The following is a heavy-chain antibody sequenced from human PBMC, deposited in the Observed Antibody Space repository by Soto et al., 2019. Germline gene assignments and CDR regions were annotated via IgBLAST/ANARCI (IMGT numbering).Heavy chain of an antibody. CDR3: ATDVRYSSSWYWFDP. V-gene: IGHV1-24*01. D-gene: IGHD6-13*01. J-gene: IGHJ5*02. CDR2: FDPEDGET. Sequence: ASVKVSCKVSGYTLTELSMHWVRQAPGKGLEWMGGFDPEDGETTYAQKFQGRVTMTEDTSTDTAYMELSSLRSEDTAVYYCATDVRYSSSWYWFDPWGQGTLVTVSS. CDR1: GYTLTELS.